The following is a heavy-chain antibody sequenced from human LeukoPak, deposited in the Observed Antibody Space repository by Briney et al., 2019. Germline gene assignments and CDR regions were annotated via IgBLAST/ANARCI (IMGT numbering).Heavy chain of an antibody. D-gene: IGHD3-22*01. CDR1: GFTCSSYA. V-gene: IGHV3-33*01. J-gene: IGHJ4*02. CDR3: ARGDYYYDNSGYYDRYYFDY. Sequence: GGSLRLSCAASGFTCSSYAMPWVRQVPGKGLEWVAVIWYDGTTKYYADSVKGRFTISSDNSKNSVYLQMNSLRAEDTAVYYCARGDYYYDNSGYYDRYYFDYWGQGTLVTVSS. CDR2: IWYDGTTK.